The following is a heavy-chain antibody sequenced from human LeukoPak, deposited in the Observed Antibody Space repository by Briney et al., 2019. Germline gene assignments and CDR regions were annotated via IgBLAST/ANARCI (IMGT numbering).Heavy chain of an antibody. CDR3: ARRLNSGSYSLDAFDI. D-gene: IGHD1-26*01. Sequence: SETLSLTCTVSGGSISNYDWSWIRQPPGKGLEWIGYIYYSGSTNYNPSLKSRVTISVDTSKNQFSLKLSSVTAADTAVYYCARRLNSGSYSLDAFDIWGQGTMVTVSS. CDR1: GGSISNYD. V-gene: IGHV4-59*01. CDR2: IYYSGST. J-gene: IGHJ3*02.